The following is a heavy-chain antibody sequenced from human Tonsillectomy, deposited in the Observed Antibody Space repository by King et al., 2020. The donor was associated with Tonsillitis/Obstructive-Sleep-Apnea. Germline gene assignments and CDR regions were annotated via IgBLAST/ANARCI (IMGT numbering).Heavy chain of an antibody. V-gene: IGHV4-59*01. J-gene: IGHJ3*02. CDR1: GGSISGYY. CDR3: ARYYCSGTCYHFDI. CDR2: IYYSGST. D-gene: IGHD2-2*01. Sequence: VQLQESGPGLVKPSETLSLTCTVSGGSISGYYWSWIRPPPGKGLEWIGYIYYSGSTNHNPSLKSRVTISVDTSKNQFSLNLNSVTAADTAVYYCARYYCSGTCYHFDIWGQGTLVTVSS.